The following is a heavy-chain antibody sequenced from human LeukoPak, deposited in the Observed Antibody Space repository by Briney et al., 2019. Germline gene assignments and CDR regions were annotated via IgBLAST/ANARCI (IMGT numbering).Heavy chain of an antibody. D-gene: IGHD3-9*01. J-gene: IGHJ4*02. CDR2: IYYSGST. V-gene: IGHV4-59*12. CDR1: GGSISSYY. Sequence: SETLSLTCTVSGGSISSYYWSWIRQPPGKGLEWIGYIYYSGSTNYNPSLKSRVTISVDTSKNQFSLKLSSVTAADTAVYYCARDYDILTGYYKEIRFDYWGQGTLVTVSS. CDR3: ARDYDILTGYYKEIRFDY.